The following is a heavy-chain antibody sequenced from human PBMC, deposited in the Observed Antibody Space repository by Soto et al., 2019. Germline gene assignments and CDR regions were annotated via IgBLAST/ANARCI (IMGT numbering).Heavy chain of an antibody. CDR2: ISASGDIT. Sequence: GGSLRLSCAASGFTFNSYAVNWVRQAPGKGLEWVSGISASGDITYYADSVKGRFTISRDNSKNTLYLQMNSLRGDDTAVYYCAIESSRGTAQHFDWWGQGTLVTVSS. CDR1: GFTFNSYA. D-gene: IGHD3-10*01. CDR3: AIESSRGTAQHFDW. J-gene: IGHJ4*02. V-gene: IGHV3-23*01.